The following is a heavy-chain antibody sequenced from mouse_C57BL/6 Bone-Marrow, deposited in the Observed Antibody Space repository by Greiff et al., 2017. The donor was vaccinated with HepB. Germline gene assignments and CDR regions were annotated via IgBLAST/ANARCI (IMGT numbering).Heavy chain of an antibody. CDR2: IRSKSSNYAT. D-gene: IGHD2-4*01. J-gene: IGHJ3*01. CDR1: GFTFNTYA. Sequence: EVQLVESGGGLVQPKGSLKLSCAASGFTFNTYAMHWVRQAPGKGLEWVARIRSKSSNYATYYADSVKDRFTISRDDSQSMLYLQMNNLKTEDTAMYYCVRDVYYDMTNGFAYWGQGTLVTVSA. CDR3: VRDVYYDMTNGFAY. V-gene: IGHV10-3*01.